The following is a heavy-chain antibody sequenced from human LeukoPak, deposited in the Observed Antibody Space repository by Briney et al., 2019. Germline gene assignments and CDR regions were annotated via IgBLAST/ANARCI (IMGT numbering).Heavy chain of an antibody. Sequence: GGSLRLSCAASGFTFSTYAMSWVRQAPGKGLEWVSGISGNGGSTYYADSVKGRFTISRDSSKNTLYLQMNSLRAEDTAVYYCGKSIVVRKYAFDIWGQGTVVTVSS. J-gene: IGHJ3*02. CDR2: ISGNGGST. CDR1: GFTFSTYA. D-gene: IGHD3-16*02. V-gene: IGHV3-23*01. CDR3: GKSIVVRKYAFDI.